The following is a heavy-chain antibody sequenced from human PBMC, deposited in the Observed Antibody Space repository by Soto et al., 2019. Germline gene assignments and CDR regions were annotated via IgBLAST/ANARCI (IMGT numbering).Heavy chain of an antibody. V-gene: IGHV1-2*02. J-gene: IGHJ6*02. CDR3: ARGGGITGTGGVYYYDGMDV. CDR1: GYTFTGYY. D-gene: IGHD1-7*01. Sequence: QVQLVQSGAEVKKPGASVKVSCKASGYTFTGYYMHWVRQAPGQGLEWMGWINPNSGGTNYAQKFQGGVTMTTDRSISTAYMELSRLGSDGTAVYYCARGGGITGTGGVYYYDGMDVWGQGTTVNVSS. CDR2: INPNSGGT.